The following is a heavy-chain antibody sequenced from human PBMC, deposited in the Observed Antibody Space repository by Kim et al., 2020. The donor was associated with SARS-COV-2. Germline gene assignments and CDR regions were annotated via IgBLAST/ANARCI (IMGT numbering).Heavy chain of an antibody. D-gene: IGHD6-13*01. Sequence: GESLKISCKGSGYSFTSYWIGWVRQMPGKGLEWMGIIYPGDSDTRYSPSFQGQVTISADKSISTAYLQWSSLKASDTAMYYCASPGYSSSWHRDYYYYGMDVWGQGTTVTVSS. CDR2: IYPGDSDT. V-gene: IGHV5-51*01. CDR1: GYSFTSYW. CDR3: ASPGYSSSWHRDYYYYGMDV. J-gene: IGHJ6*02.